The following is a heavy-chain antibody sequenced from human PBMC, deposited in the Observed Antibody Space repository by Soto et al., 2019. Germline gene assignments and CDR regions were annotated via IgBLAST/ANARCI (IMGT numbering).Heavy chain of an antibody. D-gene: IGHD2-2*01. CDR1: GGSFSGYY. Sequence: SETLSLTCAVYGGSFSGYYWSWIRQPPGKGLEWIGEINHSGSTNYNPSLKSRVTISVDTSKNQFSLKLSSVTAADTVVYYCARGRRYCSSTSCYPFDYWGQGTLVTVSS. CDR3: ARGRRYCSSTSCYPFDY. CDR2: INHSGST. J-gene: IGHJ4*02. V-gene: IGHV4-34*01.